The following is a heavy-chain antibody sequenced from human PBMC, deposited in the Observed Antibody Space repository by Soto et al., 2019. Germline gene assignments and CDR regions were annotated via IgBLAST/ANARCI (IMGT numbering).Heavy chain of an antibody. V-gene: IGHV4-34*01. CDR1: GGSFSGYY. D-gene: IGHD5-18*01. J-gene: IGHJ5*02. CDR2: INHSGST. CDR3: ARVRNLGYSYGYSWFDP. Sequence: SETLSLTCAVYGGSFSGYYWSWIRQPPGKGLEWIGEINHSGSTNYNPSLKSRVTISVDTSKNQFSLKLSSVTAADTAVYYCARVRNLGYSYGYSWFDPWGQGTLVTVSS.